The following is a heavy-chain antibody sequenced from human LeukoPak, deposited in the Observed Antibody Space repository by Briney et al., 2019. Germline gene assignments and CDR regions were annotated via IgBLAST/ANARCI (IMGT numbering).Heavy chain of an antibody. CDR1: GFTFSSYW. CDR2: IKQDGSEK. J-gene: IGHJ3*02. V-gene: IGHV3-7*01. CDR3: ARDIYDFWSGYYSTDAFDI. Sequence: GGSLRLSCAASGFTFSSYWMSWVREAPGRGLEWVANIKQDGSEKYYVDSVKGRFTISIDNAKNSLYLQMNSLRAEDTAVYYCARDIYDFWSGYYSTDAFDIWGQGTMVTVYS. D-gene: IGHD3-3*01.